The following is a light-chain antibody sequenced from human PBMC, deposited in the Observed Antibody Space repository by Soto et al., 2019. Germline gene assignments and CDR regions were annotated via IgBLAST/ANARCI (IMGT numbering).Light chain of an antibody. Sequence: DIQMTQSPSTLSASVGDRVTITCRASQSISTWLAWYQHKPGKAPKLLIYDASTLESGVPSRFSGSRSGTEFTLTITSLQPDDFATYYCQQYNSYSYTFGQGTKLEI. CDR1: QSISTW. CDR2: DAS. V-gene: IGKV1-5*01. J-gene: IGKJ2*01. CDR3: QQYNSYSYT.